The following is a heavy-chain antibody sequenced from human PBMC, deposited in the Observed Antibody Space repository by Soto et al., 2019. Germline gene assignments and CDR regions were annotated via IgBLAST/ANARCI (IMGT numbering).Heavy chain of an antibody. D-gene: IGHD2-15*01. Sequence: GESLKISCKGSGYSFTIYWISWVRQMPGKGLEWMGRIDPSDSYTNYSPSFQGHVTISADKSISTAYLQWSSLKASDTAMYYCARLYCSGGSCYSRMDVWGQGTTVTVSS. V-gene: IGHV5-10-1*01. CDR1: GYSFTIYW. J-gene: IGHJ6*02. CDR3: ARLYCSGGSCYSRMDV. CDR2: IDPSDSYT.